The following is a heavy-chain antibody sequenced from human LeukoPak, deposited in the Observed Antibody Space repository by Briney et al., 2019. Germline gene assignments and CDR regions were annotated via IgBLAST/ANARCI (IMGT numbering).Heavy chain of an antibody. J-gene: IGHJ6*03. CDR1: GGTFSSYA. Sequence: WASVKVSCKASGGTFSSYAISWVRQAPGQGLEWMGGIIPIFGTANYAQKFQGRVTITADKSTSTAYMELSSLRSEDTAVYYCARDKAYYYYYYMDVWGKGTTVTVSS. CDR2: IIPIFGTA. CDR3: ARDKAYYYYYYMDV. V-gene: IGHV1-69*06.